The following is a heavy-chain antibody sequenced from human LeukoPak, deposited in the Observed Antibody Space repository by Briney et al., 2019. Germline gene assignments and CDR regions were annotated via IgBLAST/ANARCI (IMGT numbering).Heavy chain of an antibody. CDR2: ISGNGHQT. J-gene: IGHJ4*02. CDR1: GFVFSRFA. Sequence: HPGGSLRLSCSASGFVFSRFAMTWVRHLPGKGLYWVSTISGNGHQTYYGDSVKGRFSVSRDNSKNILYLQMDSLRADDSALYYCAKDANYYDSSAFFIPFDYWGQGTLVTVSS. V-gene: IGHV3-23*01. CDR3: AKDANYYDSSAFFIPFDY. D-gene: IGHD3-22*01.